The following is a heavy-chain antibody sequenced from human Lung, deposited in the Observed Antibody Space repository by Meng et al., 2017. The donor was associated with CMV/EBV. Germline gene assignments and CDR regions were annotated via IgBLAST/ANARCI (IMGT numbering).Heavy chain of an antibody. Sequence: SXXVSXKASGDTFTKYAISWVREAPGQGLEWLGGFIPRVNIANYAQKFQGRVTITADSSTNTGYMELRSLTSDDAAVYYGARGRVGYNMKYFHYWGQGPVVTVSS. V-gene: IGHV1-69*10. CDR1: GDTFTKYA. J-gene: IGHJ1*01. D-gene: IGHD5-24*01. CDR2: FIPRVNIA. CDR3: ARGRVGYNMKYFHY.